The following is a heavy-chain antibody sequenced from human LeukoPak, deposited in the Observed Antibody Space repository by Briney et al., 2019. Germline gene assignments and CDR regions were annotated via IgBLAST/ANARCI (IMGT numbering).Heavy chain of an antibody. CDR1: GYTFTSYG. J-gene: IGHJ4*02. Sequence: ASVKVSCKASGYTFTSYGISWVRQAPGRGLEWMGWISAYNGNTNYAQKLQGRVTMTTDTSTSTAYMELRSLRSDDTAVYYCARWSSGYYYADYWGQGTLVTVSS. CDR3: ARWSSGYYYADY. D-gene: IGHD3-22*01. CDR2: ISAYNGNT. V-gene: IGHV1-18*01.